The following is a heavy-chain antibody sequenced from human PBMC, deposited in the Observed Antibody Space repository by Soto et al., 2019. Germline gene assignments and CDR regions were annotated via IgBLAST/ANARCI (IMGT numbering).Heavy chain of an antibody. D-gene: IGHD2-21*02. Sequence: ASVKVSCKASGYTFTSYDINWVRQATGQGLEWMGWMNPNSGNTGYAQKFQGRVTMTRNTSISTAYMELSSLRSEDTAVYYCARSIVVVTALDDWGQGTLVTVSS. J-gene: IGHJ4*02. CDR1: GYTFTSYD. CDR3: ARSIVVVTALDD. V-gene: IGHV1-8*01. CDR2: MNPNSGNT.